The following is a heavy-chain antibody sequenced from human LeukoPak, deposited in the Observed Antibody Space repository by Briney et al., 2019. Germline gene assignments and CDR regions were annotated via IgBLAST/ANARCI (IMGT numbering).Heavy chain of an antibody. CDR2: ISGSGGST. Sequence: PGGSLRLSCAASGFTFSSYAMSWVRQAPGKGLEWVSAISGSGGSTYYADSVKGRFTISRDNSKNTLYLQMNSLRAEDTAVYYCARPYRGVATAGSDYWGQGTLVTVSS. J-gene: IGHJ4*02. V-gene: IGHV3-23*01. CDR3: ARPYRGVATAGSDY. D-gene: IGHD6-13*01. CDR1: GFTFSSYA.